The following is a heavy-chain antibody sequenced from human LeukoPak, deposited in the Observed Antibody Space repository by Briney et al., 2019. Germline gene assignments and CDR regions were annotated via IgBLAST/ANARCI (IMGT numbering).Heavy chain of an antibody. CDR3: ARHRRRWLQPTVTDY. CDR2: INHSGST. Sequence: SETLSLTCAVYGGSFSGYYWSWIRQPPGKGLEWIGEINHSGSTNYNPSLKSRVTISVDTSRNQFSLKLSSVTAADTAVYYCARHRRRWLQPTVTDYWGQGTLVTVSS. V-gene: IGHV4-34*01. J-gene: IGHJ4*02. D-gene: IGHD5-24*01. CDR1: GGSFSGYY.